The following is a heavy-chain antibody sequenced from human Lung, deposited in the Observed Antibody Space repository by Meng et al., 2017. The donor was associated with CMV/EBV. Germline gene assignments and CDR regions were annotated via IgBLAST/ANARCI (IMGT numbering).Heavy chain of an antibody. Sequence: SGGTFSSYAISLVRQAPGQGLEWMGGIIPILGIANYAQKFQGRVTITADKSTSTAYMELSSLRSEDTAAYYCARESRGAAAGWRWFDPWGQGTLVTVSS. CDR3: ARESRGAAAGWRWFDP. D-gene: IGHD6-13*01. CDR1: GGTFSSYA. J-gene: IGHJ5*02. CDR2: IIPILGIA. V-gene: IGHV1-69*10.